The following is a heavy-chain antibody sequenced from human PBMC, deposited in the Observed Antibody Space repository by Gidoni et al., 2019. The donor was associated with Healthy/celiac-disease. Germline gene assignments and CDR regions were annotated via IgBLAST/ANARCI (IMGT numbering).Heavy chain of an antibody. Sequence: EVQLVESGGGLVKPGGSLRLSCAASGFTFSSYSMNWVRQAPGKGLEWVSSISSSSSYIYYADSVKGRCTISRDNAKNSLYLQMNSLRAEDTAVYYCARVVGRAAAGKVDYWGQGTLVTVSS. J-gene: IGHJ4*02. D-gene: IGHD6-13*01. V-gene: IGHV3-21*01. CDR2: ISSSSSYI. CDR3: ARVVGRAAAGKVDY. CDR1: GFTFSSYS.